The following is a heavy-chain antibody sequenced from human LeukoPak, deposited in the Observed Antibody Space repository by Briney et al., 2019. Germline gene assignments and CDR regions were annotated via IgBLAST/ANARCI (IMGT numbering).Heavy chain of an antibody. CDR2: INSDGSST. CDR3: AKPYYDFWSAPDD. Sequence: GGSLRLSCATSGFTFSSYWMHWVRQAPGKGLVCVSRINSDGSSTSYADSVKGRFTISRDNAKNTLYLQMNSLRAEDTAVYYCAKPYYDFWSAPDDWGQGTLVTVSS. D-gene: IGHD3-3*01. V-gene: IGHV3-74*01. J-gene: IGHJ4*02. CDR1: GFTFSSYW.